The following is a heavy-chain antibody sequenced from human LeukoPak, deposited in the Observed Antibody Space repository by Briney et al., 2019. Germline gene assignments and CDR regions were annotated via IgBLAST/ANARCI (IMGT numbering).Heavy chain of an antibody. J-gene: IGHJ4*02. CDR3: ARGDSNTWYPRGLHFDY. CDR2: IYYSGCT. D-gene: IGHD6-13*01. V-gene: IGHV4-39*07. Sequence: SETLSLTCTVSGGSISRSSYYWGWIRQPPGKGLEWIGSIYYSGCTYYNSSLESRVAISVDTSRTQFSLKLNSVTAADTAVYYCARGDSNTWYPRGLHFDYWGQGTLVSVSS. CDR1: GGSISRSSYY.